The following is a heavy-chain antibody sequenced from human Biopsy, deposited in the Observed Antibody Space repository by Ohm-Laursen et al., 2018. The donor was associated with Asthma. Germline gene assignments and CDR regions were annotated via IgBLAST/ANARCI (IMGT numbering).Heavy chain of an antibody. Sequence: VKVSCKSLGGTFNTYVIGWVRQAPGQGLGWMGGINSVFGTTTYPQKFRDRVTITADDSTSTVYMELSSLRSEDTAVYYCARKAGSCISRTCYSLDFWGQGTLVTVSS. CDR3: ARKAGSCISRTCYSLDF. CDR1: GGTFNTYV. D-gene: IGHD2-2*01. V-gene: IGHV1-69*01. CDR2: INSVFGTT. J-gene: IGHJ4*02.